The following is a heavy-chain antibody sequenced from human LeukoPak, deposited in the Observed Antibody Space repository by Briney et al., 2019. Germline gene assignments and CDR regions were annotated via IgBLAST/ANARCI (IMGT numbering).Heavy chain of an antibody. CDR3: AQVRPPSSSGWYGGNDY. CDR2: VRASGVGT. CDR1: GFTFSDHV. D-gene: IGHD6-19*01. J-gene: IGHJ4*02. V-gene: IGHV3-23*01. Sequence: GGSLRLSCAASGFTFSDHVMSWVRQAPGKGLEWVSSVRASGVGTHYADSVKGRFTISRDNSKNTLYLQTNSLRVEDTAVYYCAQVRPPSSSGWYGGNDYWGQGILVTVSS.